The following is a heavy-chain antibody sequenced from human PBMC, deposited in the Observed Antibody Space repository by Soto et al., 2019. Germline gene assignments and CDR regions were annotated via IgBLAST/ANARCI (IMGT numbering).Heavy chain of an antibody. V-gene: IGHV3-33*01. Sequence: QVQLVESGGGVVQPGRSLRLSCAASGFTFSSYGMHWVRQAPGKGLEWVAVIWYDGSNKYYADSVKGRFTISRDNSKNTLYLRMTSPRAEDTAVYYGARVLHSTVTQDQCFDYSGRGTLVTVSS. CDR1: GFTFSSYG. D-gene: IGHD4-17*01. CDR3: ARVLHSTVTQDQCFDY. CDR2: IWYDGSNK. J-gene: IGHJ4*02.